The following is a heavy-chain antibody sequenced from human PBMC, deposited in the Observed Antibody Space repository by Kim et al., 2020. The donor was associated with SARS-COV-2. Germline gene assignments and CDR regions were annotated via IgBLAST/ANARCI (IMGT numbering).Heavy chain of an antibody. CDR3: ARGVQQLCFYYYSNDV. V-gene: IGHV3-64*04. D-gene: IGHD6-13*01. J-gene: IGHJ6*03. Sequence: DSVKSRISISRDNSKNTVYLQMNSLRAEDTAVYFCARGVQQLCFYYYSNDVWGKGTTVTVSS.